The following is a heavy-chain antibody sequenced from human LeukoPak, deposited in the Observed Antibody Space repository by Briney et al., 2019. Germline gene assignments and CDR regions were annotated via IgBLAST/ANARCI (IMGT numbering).Heavy chain of an antibody. CDR2: ISGSNSYI. V-gene: IGHV3-21*01. CDR3: ARANDNYYYYYMDV. CDR1: GFTFNSYS. Sequence: TGGSLRLSCAASGFTFNSYSMNWVRQAPGKGLEWVSSISGSNSYIYYADSMKGRFTISRDNAKNSLYLQMNSLRAEDTAVYYCARANDNYYYYYMDVWGKGTTVTIS. J-gene: IGHJ6*03. D-gene: IGHD3-9*01.